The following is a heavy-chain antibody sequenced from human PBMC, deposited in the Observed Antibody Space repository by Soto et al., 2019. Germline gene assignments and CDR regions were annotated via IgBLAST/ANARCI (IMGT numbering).Heavy chain of an antibody. CDR1: RGTFSRYA. CDR3: ARDLDYYGSGSHYYYGMGV. CDR2: IVPIYGTR. Sequence: SVKVSCKASRGTFSRYALSWGRQAPGQGLEWMGGIVPIYGTRGFAQKFQGRLRITADEPTRTAYMELSSLRSEDTAVYYCARDLDYYGSGSHYYYGMGVWGQGTTVTVSS. V-gene: IGHV1-69*13. D-gene: IGHD3-10*01. J-gene: IGHJ6*02.